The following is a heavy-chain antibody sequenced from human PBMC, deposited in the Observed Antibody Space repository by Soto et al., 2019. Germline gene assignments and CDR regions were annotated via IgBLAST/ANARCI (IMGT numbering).Heavy chain of an antibody. J-gene: IGHJ4*02. Sequence: QVQLVQSGAEVKKPGASVKVSCKASGYTLTSYYMHWVRQPPGQGLEWMGIINPSGGSTSYAQKFQGRVTMTRDTSTSTVYMELSSLRSEDTAVYYCARAYCGGDCYRYYFDYWGQGTLVTVSS. CDR1: GYTLTSYY. V-gene: IGHV1-46*01. D-gene: IGHD2-21*02. CDR2: INPSGGST. CDR3: ARAYCGGDCYRYYFDY.